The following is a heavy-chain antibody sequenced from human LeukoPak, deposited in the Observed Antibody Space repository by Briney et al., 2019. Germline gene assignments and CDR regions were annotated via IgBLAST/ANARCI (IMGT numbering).Heavy chain of an antibody. CDR2: IYYTGTT. V-gene: IGHV4-59*01. Sequence: PSETLSLTCSVSGGSISTYYWSWIRQLPGKGLGWIGYIYYTGTTNYNPSLRSRVTISVDTSRNQFSLRLSSVTAADTAVYYCAREDPQTTVPEGMDVWGHGTTVIVSS. CDR1: GGSISTYY. J-gene: IGHJ6*02. D-gene: IGHD4-17*01. CDR3: AREDPQTTVPEGMDV.